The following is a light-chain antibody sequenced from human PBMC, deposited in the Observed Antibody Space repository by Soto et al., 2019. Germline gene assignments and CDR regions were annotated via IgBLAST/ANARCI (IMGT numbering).Light chain of an antibody. Sequence: DIRMTQSPSSVSASLGDRVTITCRASQYIGSSCACYQQRPGEAPKLRIYGAYRLHVGVPSSFTASGSGTDFTLTITSLQPEDFGISFCQQPHDLPRTFGLGTKVEF. CDR2: GAY. V-gene: IGKV1-12*01. CDR1: QYIGSS. J-gene: IGKJ4*01. CDR3: QQPHDLPRT.